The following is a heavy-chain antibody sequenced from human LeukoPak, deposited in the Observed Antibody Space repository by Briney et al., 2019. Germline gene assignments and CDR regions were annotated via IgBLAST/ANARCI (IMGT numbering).Heavy chain of an antibody. CDR3: ARALKQWLSSNWFDP. J-gene: IGHJ5*02. Sequence: ASVKVSCKASGYTFTGYYMHWVRQAPGQGLEWMGWINPNSGGTNYAQKLQGRVTMTTDTSTSTAYMELRSLRSDDTAVYYCARALKQWLSSNWFDPWGQGTLVTVSS. D-gene: IGHD6-19*01. CDR1: GYTFTGYY. V-gene: IGHV1-2*02. CDR2: INPNSGGT.